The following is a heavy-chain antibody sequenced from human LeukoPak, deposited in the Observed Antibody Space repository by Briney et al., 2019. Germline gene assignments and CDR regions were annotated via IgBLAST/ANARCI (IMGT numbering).Heavy chain of an antibody. CDR3: ARDLSNPFYYYYYGMDV. Sequence: GASVKVSCKASGYTFTSYGISWVRQAPGQGLEWMGWISAYNGNTNYAQKLQGRVTMTTDTSTSTAYMELRSLRSDDTAVYYCARDLSNPFYYYYYGMDVWGQGTTVTVSS. V-gene: IGHV1-18*01. J-gene: IGHJ6*02. D-gene: IGHD4-11*01. CDR1: GYTFTSYG. CDR2: ISAYNGNT.